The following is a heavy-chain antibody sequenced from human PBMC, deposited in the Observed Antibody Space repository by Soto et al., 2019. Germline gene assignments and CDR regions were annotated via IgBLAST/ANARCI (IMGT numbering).Heavy chain of an antibody. D-gene: IGHD6-6*01. V-gene: IGHV4-59*01. J-gene: IGHJ6*03. CDR2: IYYSGST. CDR3: ARARYSSSSGVGYYYYYMDV. Sequence: PSETLSLTCTVSGGSISSYYWSWIRQPPGKGLEWIGYIYYSGSTNYNPSLKSRVTISVDTSKNQFSLKLSSVTAADTAVYYCARARYSSSSGVGYYYYYMDVWGKGTTVTVSS. CDR1: GGSISSYY.